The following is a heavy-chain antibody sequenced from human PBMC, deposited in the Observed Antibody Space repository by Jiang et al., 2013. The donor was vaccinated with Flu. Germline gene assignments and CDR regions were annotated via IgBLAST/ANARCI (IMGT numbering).Heavy chain of an antibody. CDR2: ISAYNGNT. Sequence: GAEVKKPGASVKVSCKASGYTFTSYGISWVRQAPGQGLEWMGWISAYNGNTNYAQKLQGRVTMTTDTSTSTAYMELRSLRSDDTAVYYCARPYYDFWSGSPAYGMDVWGQGTTVTVSS. V-gene: IGHV1-18*01. CDR1: GYTFTSYG. J-gene: IGHJ6*02. D-gene: IGHD3-3*01. CDR3: ARPYYDFWSGSPAYGMDV.